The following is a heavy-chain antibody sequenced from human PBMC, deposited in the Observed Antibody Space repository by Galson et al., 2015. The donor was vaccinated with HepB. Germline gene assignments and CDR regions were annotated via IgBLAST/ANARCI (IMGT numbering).Heavy chain of an antibody. D-gene: IGHD4-11*01. CDR3: TRSCDYSSACY. Sequence: SETLSLTCTVSGGSISTDTYYWGWIRQSPGKGLEWIGHVYYSGSTYYNPSLKSRVTVSVDTSRNQFSLKVSSLTAADTAVYYCTRSCDYSSACYWGQGTLVTVSS. CDR2: VYYSGST. J-gene: IGHJ4*02. V-gene: IGHV4-39*07. CDR1: GGSISTDTYY.